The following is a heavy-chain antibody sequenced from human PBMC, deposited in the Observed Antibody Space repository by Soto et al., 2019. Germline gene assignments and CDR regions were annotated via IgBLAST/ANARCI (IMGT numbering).Heavy chain of an antibody. CDR1: GDSLNGYY. J-gene: IGHJ4*02. V-gene: IGHV4-59*08. Sequence: PSETLSLTCTVSGDSLNGYYWSWIRQSPGSGLEWIGYIFYSGSTNYNPSLKSRVTISVDTSKNQFSLKLSSVTAADTAVYYCARRYSSGFDYWGQGTLVTVSS. CDR2: IFYSGST. D-gene: IGHD6-19*01. CDR3: ARRYSSGFDY.